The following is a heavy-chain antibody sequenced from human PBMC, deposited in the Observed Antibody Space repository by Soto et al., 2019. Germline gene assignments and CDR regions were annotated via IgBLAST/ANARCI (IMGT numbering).Heavy chain of an antibody. J-gene: IGHJ4*02. CDR3: AKDLATHSGYVPDY. CDR2: ISGSGGST. V-gene: IGHV3-23*04. Sequence: EVQLVESGGGLVQPGRSLRLSCAASGFTFDDYAMHWVRQAPGKGLEWVSGISGSGGSTYYADSVKGRFTISRDNSKNTLYLQMNSLRAEDTAVYYCAKDLATHSGYVPDYWGQGTLVTVSS. CDR1: GFTFDDYA. D-gene: IGHD5-12*01.